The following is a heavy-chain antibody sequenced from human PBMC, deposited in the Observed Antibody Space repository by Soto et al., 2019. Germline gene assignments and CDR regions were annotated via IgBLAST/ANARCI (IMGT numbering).Heavy chain of an antibody. CDR3: ATAVTAGTYYNYGLDV. CDR2: IIPASDTE. CDR1: GGTFGTYG. Sequence: QVHLVQSGAGVKKPGSSVNISCKASGGTFGTYGLNWVRQFPGQGLEWMGGIIPASDTENYAQKFQGRVTITADKSTNIAHMQMDSLTSDDSAVYFCATAVTAGTYYNYGLDVWGQGTTVTVSS. J-gene: IGHJ6*02. V-gene: IGHV1-69*14. D-gene: IGHD2-21*02.